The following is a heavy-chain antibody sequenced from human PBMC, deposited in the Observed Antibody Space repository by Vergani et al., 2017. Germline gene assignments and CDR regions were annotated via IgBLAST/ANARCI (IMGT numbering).Heavy chain of an antibody. V-gene: IGHV3-30-3*01. CDR1: GFTVSSYA. Sequence: VQLVESGGGLVQPGGSLRLSCAASGFTVSSYAMHWVRQAPGKGLEWVAVISYDGSNKYYADSVKGRFTISRDNSKNTLYLQMNSLRAEDTAVYYCARAILVVPSHFDYWGQGTLVTVSS. D-gene: IGHD2-2*01. J-gene: IGHJ4*02. CDR2: ISYDGSNK. CDR3: ARAILVVPSHFDY.